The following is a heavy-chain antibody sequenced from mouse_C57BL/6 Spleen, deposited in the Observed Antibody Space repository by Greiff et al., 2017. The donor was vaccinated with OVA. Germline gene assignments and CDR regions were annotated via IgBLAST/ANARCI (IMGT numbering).Heavy chain of an antibody. V-gene: IGHV14-4*01. D-gene: IGHD2-4*01. J-gene: IGHJ4*01. CDR1: GFNIKDDY. Sequence: EVKLQQSGAELVRPGASVKLSCTASGFNIKDDYMHWVKQRPEQGLEWIGWIDPENGDTEYASKFQGKATITADTSSNTAYLQLSSLTSEDTAVYYCTTLYDYDAYYAMDYWGQGTSVTVSS. CDR2: IDPENGDT. CDR3: TTLYDYDAYYAMDY.